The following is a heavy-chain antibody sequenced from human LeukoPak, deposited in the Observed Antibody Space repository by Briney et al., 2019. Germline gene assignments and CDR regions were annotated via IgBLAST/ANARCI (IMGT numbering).Heavy chain of an antibody. CDR2: ISDIGSI. D-gene: IGHD2/OR15-2a*01. J-gene: IGHJ4*02. Sequence: PSETLSLTCTVSGGSISSYYWSWIRQPPGKGLEWIAYISDIGSIDYNPSLKSRVTISLDTSKNQFSLKLSSVTAADTAVYYCAGHHPRNTVDFWGQGTLVTVSS. CDR3: AGHHPRNTVDF. V-gene: IGHV4-59*08. CDR1: GGSISSYY.